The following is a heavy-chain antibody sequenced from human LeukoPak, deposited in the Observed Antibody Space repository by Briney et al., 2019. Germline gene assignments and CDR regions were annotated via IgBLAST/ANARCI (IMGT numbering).Heavy chain of an antibody. CDR2: IIPTFGTA. V-gene: IGHV1-69*05. Sequence: SVKVSCKASGGTFSSYAISWVRQAPGQGLEWMGGIIPTFGTANYAQKFQGRVTITTDESTSTAYMELSSLRSEDTAVYYCASFFWSGYPGFVHFDYWGQGTLVTVSS. D-gene: IGHD3-3*01. J-gene: IGHJ4*02. CDR1: GGTFSSYA. CDR3: ASFFWSGYPGFVHFDY.